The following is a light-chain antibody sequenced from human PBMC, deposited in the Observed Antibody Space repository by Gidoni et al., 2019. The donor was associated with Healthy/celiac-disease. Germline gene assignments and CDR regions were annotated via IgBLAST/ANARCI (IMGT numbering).Light chain of an antibody. Sequence: DIVMTQPPLSMSVTPGQPASISCKSSQSLLHSDGKTYLYWYLQKPGKSPHLLNDEVSNRFSGVPDRFSGSASGAVFTLKISRVEAEDVGVYYCMRSIQLPPTFGRXTKVEIK. CDR3: MRSIQLPPT. J-gene: IGKJ1*01. CDR1: QSLLHSDGKTY. CDR2: EVS. V-gene: IGKV2D-29*02.